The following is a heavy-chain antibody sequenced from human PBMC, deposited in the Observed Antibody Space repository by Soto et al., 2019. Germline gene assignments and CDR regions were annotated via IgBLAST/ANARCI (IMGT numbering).Heavy chain of an antibody. J-gene: IGHJ4*02. Sequence: QVQLVESGGGVVQPGRSLRLSCAASGFTFSSYGMHWVRQPPGKGLEWVAVISYDGSNKYYADSVKGRFTISRDNSKNTLYLQMNSLRAEDTAVYYCAKLGLGYCSSTSCSDYWGQGTLVTVSS. CDR2: ISYDGSNK. CDR1: GFTFSSYG. D-gene: IGHD2-2*01. CDR3: AKLGLGYCSSTSCSDY. V-gene: IGHV3-30*18.